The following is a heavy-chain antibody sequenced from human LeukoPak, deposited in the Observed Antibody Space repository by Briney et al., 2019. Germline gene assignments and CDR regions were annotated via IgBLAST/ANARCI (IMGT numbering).Heavy chain of an antibody. Sequence: ASVKVSCKASGGTLSSYAISWVRQAPGQGLEWMGRIIPIFGTANYAQKFQGRVTITTDESTSTAYMELSSLRSEDTAVYYCARVPRITMIVDGAFDIWGQGTMVTVSS. CDR3: ARVPRITMIVDGAFDI. J-gene: IGHJ3*02. D-gene: IGHD3-22*01. V-gene: IGHV1-69*05. CDR1: GGTLSSYA. CDR2: IIPIFGTA.